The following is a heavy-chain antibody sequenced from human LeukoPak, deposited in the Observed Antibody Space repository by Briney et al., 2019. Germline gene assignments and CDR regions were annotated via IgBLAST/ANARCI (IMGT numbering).Heavy chain of an antibody. CDR1: GFTFSSYW. D-gene: IGHD6-13*01. J-gene: IGHJ4*02. CDR2: IASDGSST. V-gene: IGHV3-74*01. Sequence: GGSLRLSCAASGFTFSSYWMNWVRQAPGKGLVWVSRIASDGSSTTYADSVKGRFTISRDNSKNMVYLQMNSLRAEDTAVYYCAREGYSSSWGHFDYWGQGTPVTVSS. CDR3: AREGYSSSWGHFDY.